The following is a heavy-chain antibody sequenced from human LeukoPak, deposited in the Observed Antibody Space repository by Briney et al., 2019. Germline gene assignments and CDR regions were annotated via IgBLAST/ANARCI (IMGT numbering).Heavy chain of an antibody. Sequence: GGSLRLSCAASGFTVSSNYMSWVRQAPGKGLEWVSVIYSGGSTYYADSVKGRFTISRDNSKNTLYLQMNSLRAEDTAVYYCARVGWYYDSSGYYSGAFDIWGQGTMVTVSS. V-gene: IGHV3-66*01. CDR2: IYSGGST. J-gene: IGHJ3*02. CDR1: GFTVSSNY. CDR3: ARVGWYYDSSGYYSGAFDI. D-gene: IGHD3-22*01.